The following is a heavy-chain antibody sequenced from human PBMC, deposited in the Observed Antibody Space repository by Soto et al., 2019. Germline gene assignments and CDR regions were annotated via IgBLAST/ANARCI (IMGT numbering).Heavy chain of an antibody. Sequence: QVQLVESGGGVVQPGRSLRLSCAASGFTFSSYAMHWVRQAPGKGLEWVAIISYDGSKKYYADSVKGRFTISRDNSKNTLYLQMNSLRAEDTAVYYCARIDRVTTRLLLYVMDVWGQGTTVTVSS. CDR2: ISYDGSKK. CDR3: ARIDRVTTRLLLYVMDV. J-gene: IGHJ6*02. D-gene: IGHD4-17*01. CDR1: GFTFSSYA. V-gene: IGHV3-30-3*01.